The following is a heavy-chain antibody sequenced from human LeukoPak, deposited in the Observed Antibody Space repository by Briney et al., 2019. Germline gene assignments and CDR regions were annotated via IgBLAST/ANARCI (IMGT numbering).Heavy chain of an antibody. Sequence: GGSLRLSCAASGFTFSNYAMTWVRQAPGKGLEWVSTISGTGGFTTSTYYADSVKGRFTISRDNSDNKLYLQMDGLRADDTAVYHCVKGRRYAGYSALSWVGPLGQGTLVTVSS. CDR1: GFTFSNYA. CDR2: ISGTGGFTTST. J-gene: IGHJ5*02. V-gene: IGHV3-23*01. D-gene: IGHD4-23*01. CDR3: VKGRRYAGYSALSWVGP.